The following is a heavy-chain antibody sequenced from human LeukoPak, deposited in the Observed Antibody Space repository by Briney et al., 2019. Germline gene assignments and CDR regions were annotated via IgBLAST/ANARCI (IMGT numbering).Heavy chain of an antibody. CDR2: IIPIFGTA. V-gene: IGHV1-69*13. D-gene: IGHD3-22*01. Sequence: SVKVSCKASGGTFSSYAISWVRQAPGQGLEWMGGIIPIFGTANYAQKFQGRVTITADESTSTAYMELSSLRSEDTAVYYCARGLPVPLDAVDSSGYYHVVSEGWFDPWGQGTLVTVSS. CDR1: GGTFSSYA. CDR3: ARGLPVPLDAVDSSGYYHVVSEGWFDP. J-gene: IGHJ5*02.